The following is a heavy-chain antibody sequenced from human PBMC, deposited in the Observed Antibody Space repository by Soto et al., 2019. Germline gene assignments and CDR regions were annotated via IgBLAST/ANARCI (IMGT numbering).Heavy chain of an antibody. CDR1: GDSISSGGYS. D-gene: IGHD3-22*01. CDR2: IYHSGNA. CDR3: AAATQYFFDSSGYLTGPHFAPDI. Sequence: QLQLQESGSGLVKPSQTLSLTCAVSGDSISSGGYSWNWIRQTPGKGLEWIGYIYHSGNAYYNPSLKSRVIRSVDTSENQFSLKVTSVTAAATAVYYCAAATQYFFDSSGYLTGPHFAPDIWGQGTMVTVSS. V-gene: IGHV4-30-2*01. J-gene: IGHJ3*02.